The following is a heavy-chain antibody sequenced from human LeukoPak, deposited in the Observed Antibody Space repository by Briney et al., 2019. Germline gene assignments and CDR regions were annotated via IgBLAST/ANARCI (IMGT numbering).Heavy chain of an antibody. Sequence: QPGGSLRLSCAASGFSFSNHAMHWVRQAPGKGLEWVSFISYDAKIKFYVDSVKGRFAISRDNSKNTLQLQMNSLRVENTAIYYCARGETGTCLGHWGQEILVTVSS. CDR1: GFSFSNHA. J-gene: IGHJ5*02. CDR3: ARGETGTCLGH. CDR2: ISYDAKIK. D-gene: IGHD1-1*01. V-gene: IGHV3-30*09.